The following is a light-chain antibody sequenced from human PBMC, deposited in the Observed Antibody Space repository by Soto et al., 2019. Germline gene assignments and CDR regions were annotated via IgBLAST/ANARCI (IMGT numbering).Light chain of an antibody. CDR3: QQSFNLPRT. J-gene: IGKJ1*01. CDR2: KAS. CDR1: QSISSW. Sequence: DIQMTQSPSTLSASVGDRVTITLWARQSISSWLAWYQQKPGKAPKLLIYKASSLESGVPSRFSGSGSGTEFSLTIRSLQPEDFATYYCQQSFNLPRTFGPGAKV. V-gene: IGKV1-5*03.